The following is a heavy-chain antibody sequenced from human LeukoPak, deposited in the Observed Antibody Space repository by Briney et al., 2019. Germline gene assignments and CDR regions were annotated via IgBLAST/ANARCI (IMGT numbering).Heavy chain of an antibody. CDR1: GGSISSSSYY. J-gene: IGHJ4*02. CDR3: ARHDYDILTGYYSGYYFDY. V-gene: IGHV4-39*01. CDR2: IYYSGST. D-gene: IGHD3-9*01. Sequence: PSETLSLTCTVSGGSISSSSYYWGWIRQPPGTGLEWIGSIYYSGSTYYNPSLKSRVTISVDTSKNQFSLKLSSVTAADTAVYYCARHDYDILTGYYSGYYFDYWGQGTLVTVSS.